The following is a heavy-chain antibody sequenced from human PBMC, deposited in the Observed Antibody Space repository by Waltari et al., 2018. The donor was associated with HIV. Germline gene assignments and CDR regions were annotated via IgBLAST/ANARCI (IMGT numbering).Heavy chain of an antibody. CDR1: GGSISSSSYY. CDR2: IYYSGST. CDR3: ARREGNDFWSGYYPSAGFDP. D-gene: IGHD3-3*01. V-gene: IGHV4-39*01. Sequence: QLPLQESGPGLVKPSETLSLTCTVSGGSISSSSYYWGWIRQPPGTGLEGIGSIYYSGSTYYNPSLKSRVTISVDTSKNQFSLKLSSVTAADTAVYYCARREGNDFWSGYYPSAGFDPWGQGTLVTVSS. J-gene: IGHJ5*02.